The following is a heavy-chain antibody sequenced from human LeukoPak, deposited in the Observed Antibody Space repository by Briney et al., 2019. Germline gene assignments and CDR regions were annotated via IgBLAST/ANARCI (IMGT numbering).Heavy chain of an antibody. V-gene: IGHV4-39*01. D-gene: IGHD3-16*01. CDR3: ARYYLGWDY. Sequence: PSETLSLTCTVSGDSISSSDHYWGWIRQPPGKGLEWIGRISYSGNTYYNPSLKGRITVSADTSKNQFALKLSSVTAADTAVYYCARYYLGWDYWGQGTLVTVSS. CDR1: GDSISSSDHY. J-gene: IGHJ4*02. CDR2: ISYSGNT.